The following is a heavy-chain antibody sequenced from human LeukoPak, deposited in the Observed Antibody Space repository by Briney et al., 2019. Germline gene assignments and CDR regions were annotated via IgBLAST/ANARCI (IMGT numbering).Heavy chain of an antibody. Sequence: GGSLRLSCAASGFTFSSYAMSWVRQAPGKGLEWVSAISGSGGSTYYADSVKGRFTISRDNSKNTLYLQMNSLRAEDTAVYYCARAKRYSSSWYPPGWYFDYWGQGTLVTVSS. V-gene: IGHV3-23*01. CDR3: ARAKRYSSSWYPPGWYFDY. CDR2: ISGSGGST. CDR1: GFTFSSYA. D-gene: IGHD6-13*01. J-gene: IGHJ4*02.